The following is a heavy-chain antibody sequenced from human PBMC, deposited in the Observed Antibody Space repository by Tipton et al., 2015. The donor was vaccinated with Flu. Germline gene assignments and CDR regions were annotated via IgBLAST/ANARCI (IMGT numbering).Heavy chain of an antibody. CDR3: AMEGPYGDFDY. J-gene: IGHJ4*02. CDR2: INHRGST. D-gene: IGHD4-17*01. Sequence: TLSLTCAVYGGSFSGYYWSWIRQPPGKGLEWIGEINHRGSTNYNPSLKSRVTISVDTSKNQFSLKLSSVTAADTAVYYCAMEGPYGDFDYWGQGTLVTVSS. CDR1: GGSFSGYY. V-gene: IGHV4-34*01.